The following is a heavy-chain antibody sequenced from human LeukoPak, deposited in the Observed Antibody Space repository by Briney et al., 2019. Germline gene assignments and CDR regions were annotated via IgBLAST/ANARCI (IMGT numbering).Heavy chain of an antibody. CDR3: ARALDYFGPGRIDY. CDR1: GLTFTNYW. Sequence: GGSLRLSCAASGLTFTNYWMHWVRQAPGKGLVWVSYINSDGSSTNYADSVKGRFTISRDNAKNTVYLQMNSLRADDTAVYYCARALDYFGPGRIDYWGQGNLVTVSS. D-gene: IGHD3-10*01. J-gene: IGHJ4*02. V-gene: IGHV3-74*01. CDR2: INSDGSST.